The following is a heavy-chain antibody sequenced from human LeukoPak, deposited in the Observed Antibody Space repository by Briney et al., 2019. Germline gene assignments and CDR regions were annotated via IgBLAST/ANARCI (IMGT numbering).Heavy chain of an antibody. J-gene: IGHJ4*02. CDR1: GGSISNSDYY. D-gene: IGHD6-19*01. CDR3: ASHGSSSRGGSGYSQGRFDY. V-gene: IGHV4-39*01. CDR2: IYYSGST. Sequence: PSETLSLTCTVSGGSISNSDYYWGWIRQPPGKGLEWIGSIYYSGSTYYNPSLKSRVTISVDTSKKQFSLNLGSVTAADTAVYYCASHGSSSRGGSGYSQGRFDYWGQGTLVTVSS.